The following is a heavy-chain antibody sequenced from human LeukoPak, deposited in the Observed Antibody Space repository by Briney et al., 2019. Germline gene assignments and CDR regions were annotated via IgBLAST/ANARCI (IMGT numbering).Heavy chain of an antibody. CDR1: GYTLTELS. V-gene: IGHV1-24*01. Sequence: ASVKVSCKVSGYTLTELSMHWVRQAPGKGLEWMGGFDPEDGETIYAQKFQGRVTMTEDTSTDTAYMELSSLRSEDTAVYYCARQRRGQYYYDSSGLRNYYFDYWGQGTLVTVSS. J-gene: IGHJ4*02. D-gene: IGHD3-22*01. CDR2: FDPEDGET. CDR3: ARQRRGQYYYDSSGLRNYYFDY.